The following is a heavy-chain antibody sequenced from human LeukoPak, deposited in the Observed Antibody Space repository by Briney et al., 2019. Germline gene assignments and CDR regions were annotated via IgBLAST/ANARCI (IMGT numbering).Heavy chain of an antibody. CDR2: ISSVSATI. CDR1: GFTFSSYS. D-gene: IGHD1-26*01. V-gene: IGHV3-48*04. CDR3: ARGQGIGKNWLDP. J-gene: IGHJ5*02. Sequence: GGSLRLSCAASGFTFSSYSMNWVRQAPGKGLEWLSYISSVSATICYADSVKGRFTISRDNAENSLYLQMDSLTTEDTAIYYCARGQGIGKNWLDPWGQGTLVTVSS.